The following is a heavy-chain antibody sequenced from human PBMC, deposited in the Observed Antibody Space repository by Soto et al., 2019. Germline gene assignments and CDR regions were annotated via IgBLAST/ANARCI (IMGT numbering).Heavy chain of an antibody. V-gene: IGHV3-30*18. J-gene: IGHJ4*02. D-gene: IGHD3-9*01. CDR3: AKSQGSGYDILTGYYNPFDY. CDR2: ISYDGSNK. Sequence: GGSLRLSCAASGFTFSSYGMHWVRQAPGKGLEWVAVISYDGSNKYYADSVKGRFTISRDNSKNTLYLQMNSLRAEDTAVYYCAKSQGSGYDILTGYYNPFDYWGQGTLVTVSS. CDR1: GFTFSSYG.